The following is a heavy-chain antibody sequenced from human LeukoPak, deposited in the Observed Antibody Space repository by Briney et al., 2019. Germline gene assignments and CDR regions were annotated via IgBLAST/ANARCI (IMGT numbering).Heavy chain of an antibody. CDR2: ISGSGGDT. Sequence: GGSLRLSCAASGFIFSSHGMSWVRQGPGKGLEWVSGISGSGGDTYYADSVKGRFTISRDNSKSTLYLQMNSLRAEDTAVYSCAKDLLGVAAGNYWGQGTLVTVSS. V-gene: IGHV3-23*01. CDR3: AKDLLGVAAGNY. J-gene: IGHJ4*02. D-gene: IGHD6-13*01. CDR1: GFIFSSHG.